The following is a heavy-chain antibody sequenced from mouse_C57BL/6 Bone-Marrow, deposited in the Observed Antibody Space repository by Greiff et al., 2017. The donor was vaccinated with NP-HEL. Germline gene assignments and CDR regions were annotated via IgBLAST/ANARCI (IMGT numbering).Heavy chain of an antibody. D-gene: IGHD2-4*01. J-gene: IGHJ4*01. CDR2: IDPSDSYT. V-gene: IGHV1-59*01. CDR1: GYTFTSYW. CDR3: ASGVYDYDVRMDY. Sequence: QVQLQQPGAELVRPGTSVKLSCKASGYTFTSYWMHWVKQRPGQGLEWIGVIDPSDSYTNYNQKFKGKATLTVDTSSSTAYMQLSSLTSEDSAVYYCASGVYDYDVRMDYWGQGTSVTVSS.